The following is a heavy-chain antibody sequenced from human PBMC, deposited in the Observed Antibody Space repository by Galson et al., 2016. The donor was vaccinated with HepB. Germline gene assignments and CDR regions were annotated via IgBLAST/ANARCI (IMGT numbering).Heavy chain of an antibody. CDR3: AKENRYYDSSGYYFDY. V-gene: IGHV3-53*01. CDR1: GFTVRSNY. J-gene: IGHJ2*01. CDR2: IYSGGNT. Sequence: SLRLSCAASGFTVRSNYMSWVRQAPGKGLEWVSVIYSGGNTYYADSVKGRFTISRDRSKNTVFLQMKSLTAEDTAVYYCAKENRYYDSSGYYFDYWGRGTLVTVSS. D-gene: IGHD3-22*01.